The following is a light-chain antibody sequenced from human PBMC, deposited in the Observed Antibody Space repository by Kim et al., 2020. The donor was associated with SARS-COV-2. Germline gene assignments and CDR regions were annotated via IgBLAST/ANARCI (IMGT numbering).Light chain of an antibody. CDR2: GAS. V-gene: IGKV3-15*01. J-gene: IGKJ1*01. CDR3: QQYYNWPRT. Sequence: LSPGERVTLACRASQTVSSSLAWYQQKPGQALRLLIYGASSRATGIPARFSGSASGTEFTLTISSLQSEDFAVYYCQQYYNWPRTFGQGTKVEIK. CDR1: QTVSSS.